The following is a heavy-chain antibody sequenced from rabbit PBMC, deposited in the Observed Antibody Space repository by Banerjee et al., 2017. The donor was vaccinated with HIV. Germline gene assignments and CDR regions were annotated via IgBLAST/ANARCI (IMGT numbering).Heavy chain of an antibody. D-gene: IGHD4-1*01. CDR2: MYAGGGGDT. CDR3: ARGDADNGVTRGFNL. V-gene: IGHV1S40*01. Sequence: QSLEESGGDLVKPEGSLTLTCTASGFSFSGGYYMCLGRPAPGKGLEWIACMYAGGGGDTYYANWTKGRFTISKTSSTTVTLQMTSLTAADTATYFCARGDADNGVTRGFNLWGPGTLVTVS. CDR1: GFSFSGGYY. J-gene: IGHJ4*01.